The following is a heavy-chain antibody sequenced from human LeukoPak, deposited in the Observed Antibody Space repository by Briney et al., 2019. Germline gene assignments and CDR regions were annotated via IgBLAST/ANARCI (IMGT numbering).Heavy chain of an antibody. D-gene: IGHD3-9*01. V-gene: IGHV1-8*01. CDR1: GYTFTSFD. CDR2: MDPNSANT. CDR3: ARGAGYDILTGYYRFYYMDV. J-gene: IGHJ6*03. Sequence: ASVKVSCKAPGYTFTSFDINWVRQATGQGLEWMGWMDPNSANTAYAQKFQGRVTMTRNTSIRTVYMELSSLRSEDTAVYYCARGAGYDILTGYYRFYYMDVWGKGTTVTISS.